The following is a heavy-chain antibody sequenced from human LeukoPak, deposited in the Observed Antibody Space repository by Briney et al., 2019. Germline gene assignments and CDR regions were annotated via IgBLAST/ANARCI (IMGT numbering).Heavy chain of an antibody. Sequence: PGGSLRLSCVASGFTFSRYWMHWVRQAPGKGLVWVSRINSDGRSTNYADSVKGRFTISRDNSKNTLYLQMNSLRAEDTAVYYCAKDPRYQYSSSSYYHYYMDVWGKGTTVTISS. CDR3: AKDPRYQYSSSSYYHYYMDV. V-gene: IGHV3-74*01. D-gene: IGHD6-13*01. J-gene: IGHJ6*03. CDR1: GFTFSRYW. CDR2: INSDGRST.